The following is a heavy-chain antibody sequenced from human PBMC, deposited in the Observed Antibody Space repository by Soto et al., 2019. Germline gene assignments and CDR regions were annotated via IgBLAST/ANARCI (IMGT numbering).Heavy chain of an antibody. Sequence: QVQLVESGGGVVEPGRSLRLSCAASGFTFSRYGMHWVRQAPGKGLDWVAVISYNGGAQYYADAVKGRFTISRDNSRKTLYLQMNTLVPEDTAVYYCAKEPLEVSGRNAFNIWGQGTTVTASS. J-gene: IGHJ3*02. CDR2: ISYNGGAQ. V-gene: IGHV3-30*18. CDR1: GFTFSRYG. D-gene: IGHD1-1*01. CDR3: AKEPLEVSGRNAFNI.